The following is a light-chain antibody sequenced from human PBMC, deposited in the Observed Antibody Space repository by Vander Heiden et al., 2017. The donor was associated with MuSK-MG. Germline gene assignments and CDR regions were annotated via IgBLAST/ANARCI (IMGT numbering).Light chain of an antibody. CDR1: QTIGTY. Sequence: IQLTQSPSSLSASVGDRVTITCRASQTIGTYLNWYQLKPGKAPNLLIYGASSLQSGVPSRFSGSGSGTDFTLTISGLQPADFATYYCQQRDRTLYTFGQGTKLEIK. V-gene: IGKV1-39*01. CDR2: GAS. CDR3: QQRDRTLYT. J-gene: IGKJ2*01.